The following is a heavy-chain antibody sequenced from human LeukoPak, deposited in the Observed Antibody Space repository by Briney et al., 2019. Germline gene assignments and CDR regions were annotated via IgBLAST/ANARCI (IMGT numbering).Heavy chain of an antibody. D-gene: IGHD6-13*01. CDR2: ISAYNGNT. Sequence: ASVKVSCKASGYTFTSYGISWVRQAPGQGLEWMGWISAYNGNTNYAQKLQGRVTMTTDTSTSTAYMELRSLRSDDTAVYYCARVGVFIAAAGTNWFDPWGQGTLVTVSS. V-gene: IGHV1-18*01. J-gene: IGHJ5*02. CDR1: GYTFTSYG. CDR3: ARVGVFIAAAGTNWFDP.